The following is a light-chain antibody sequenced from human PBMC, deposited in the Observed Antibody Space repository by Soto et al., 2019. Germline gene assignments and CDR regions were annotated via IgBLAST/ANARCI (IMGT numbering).Light chain of an antibody. CDR3: CSYAGSSTLVV. CDR1: SSDVGGYNY. J-gene: IGLJ2*01. CDR2: EVS. V-gene: IGLV2-14*01. Sequence: QSVLTQPASVSGSPGQSITISCTGTSSDVGGYNYVSWYQQHPGKAPKLMIYEVSNRPSGVPDRFSGSKSGNTASLTVSGLQAEDEADYYCCSYAGSSTLVVFGGGTKLTVL.